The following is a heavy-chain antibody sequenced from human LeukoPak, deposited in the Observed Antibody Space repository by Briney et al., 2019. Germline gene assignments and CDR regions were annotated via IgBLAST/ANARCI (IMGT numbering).Heavy chain of an antibody. J-gene: IGHJ4*02. CDR2: ISSSSSYI. Sequence: GGSLRLSCAASGFTFSSYSMNWVRQAPGKGLEWVSYISSSSSYIYYADSVKGRFTISRDNAKNSLYFQTNSVRAEYTAVYDCATSGKVATDYWGQGTLVTVSS. D-gene: IGHD5-12*01. CDR1: GFTFSSYS. V-gene: IGHV3-21*05. CDR3: ATSGKVATDY.